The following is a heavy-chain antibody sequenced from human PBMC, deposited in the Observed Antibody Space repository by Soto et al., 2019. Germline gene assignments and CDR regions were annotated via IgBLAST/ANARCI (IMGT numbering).Heavy chain of an antibody. Sequence: GASVKVSCKASGGTFSSYAISCVRQAPGQGXEXMGGIITIFGKENYAKKFKGRVTINEDESTSTAYTELSSLRSEDTAVYYCASRQAKGYCSGGSCYHLFDYWGQGTLVTVSS. CDR2: IITIFGKE. J-gene: IGHJ4*02. CDR3: ASRQAKGYCSGGSCYHLFDY. D-gene: IGHD2-15*01. V-gene: IGHV1-69*13. CDR1: GGTFSSYA.